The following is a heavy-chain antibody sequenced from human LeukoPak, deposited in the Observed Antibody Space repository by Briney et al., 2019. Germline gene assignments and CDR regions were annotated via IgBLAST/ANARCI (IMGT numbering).Heavy chain of an antibody. J-gene: IGHJ6*02. CDR1: ASTFSNDA. CDR2: VSYDETNK. Sequence: GGSLRLSCAASASTFSNDAIHWVRQAPGKGLEWVAVVSYDETNKYYADSVKGRFTISRDNSKNTVYLQMSSLRAEDTAMYYCARAFGCSGTSCHARWGYYYHAMDVWGQGTTVTVSS. CDR3: ARAFGCSGTSCHARWGYYYHAMDV. V-gene: IGHV3-30-3*01. D-gene: IGHD2-2*01.